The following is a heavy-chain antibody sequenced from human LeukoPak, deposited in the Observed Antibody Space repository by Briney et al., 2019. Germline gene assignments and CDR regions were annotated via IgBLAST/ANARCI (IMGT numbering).Heavy chain of an antibody. CDR1: GFSFSSYW. CDR3: ARDQPLTVSTWGYFYYYMDV. CDR2: IKQDGGDK. J-gene: IGHJ6*03. Sequence: GGSLRLSCAASGFSFSSYWMSWVRQAPGKGLEWVANIKQDGGDKYYVDSVRGRFTISRDNAKNSLYLQMNSLRAEDTAVYFCARDQPLTVSTWGYFYYYMDVWGRGTTVTVSS. V-gene: IGHV3-7*01. D-gene: IGHD4-17*01.